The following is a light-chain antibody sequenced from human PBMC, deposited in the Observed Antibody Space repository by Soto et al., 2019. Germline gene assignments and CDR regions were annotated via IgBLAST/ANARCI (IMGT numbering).Light chain of an antibody. CDR2: GAS. CDR1: QSVSSSY. V-gene: IGKV3-20*01. Sequence: EIVLTQSPGTLSLSPGERATLSCRASQSVSSSYLAWYQQKPGQAPRLLIYGASSRATGIPDRFSASGSGTDFTLTINRLEPEDFAVYYCQQYGSSPRTFGQGTKVESK. J-gene: IGKJ1*01. CDR3: QQYGSSPRT.